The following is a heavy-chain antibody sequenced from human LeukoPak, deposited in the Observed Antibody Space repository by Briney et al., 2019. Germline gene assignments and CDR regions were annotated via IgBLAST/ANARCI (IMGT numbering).Heavy chain of an antibody. J-gene: IGHJ6*03. D-gene: IGHD5-18*01. CDR3: AKDGDSFHYYMDV. CDR1: GYTFTSYG. Sequence: ASVKVSCKASGYTFTSYGISWVRQAPGQGLEWMGWISAYNGNTNYAQKLQGRVTMTTDTSTSTVYMELSSLRSEDTAVYYCAKDGDSFHYYMDVWGKGTTVTVSS. V-gene: IGHV1-18*01. CDR2: ISAYNGNT.